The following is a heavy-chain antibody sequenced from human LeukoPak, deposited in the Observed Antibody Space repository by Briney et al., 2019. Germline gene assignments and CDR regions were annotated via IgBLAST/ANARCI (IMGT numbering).Heavy chain of an antibody. CDR1: GGTFSSYA. CDR2: IIPIFGTA. D-gene: IGHD4-23*01. CDR3: ARDQGGKGGRNYYYYMDV. Sequence: SVKVSCKASGGTFSSYAISWVRQAPGQGLEWMGRIIPIFGTANYAQKFQGRVTITTDESTSTAYMELSSLRSEDTAVYYCARDQGGKGGRNYYYYMDVWGEGTTVTVSS. J-gene: IGHJ6*03. V-gene: IGHV1-69*05.